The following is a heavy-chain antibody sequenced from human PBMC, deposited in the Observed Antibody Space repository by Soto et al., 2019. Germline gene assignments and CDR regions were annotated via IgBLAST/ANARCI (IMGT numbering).Heavy chain of an antibody. D-gene: IGHD3-9*01. Sequence: GGSLRLSCAASGFTFSSYAMSWVRQAPGKGLEWVSAISGSGGSTYYADSVKGRFTISRDNSKNTLYLQMNSLRAEDTAVYYCAKGAPLRYFDWLLYWDYWGQGTLVTVSS. CDR1: GFTFSSYA. CDR2: ISGSGGST. J-gene: IGHJ4*02. CDR3: AKGAPLRYFDWLLYWDY. V-gene: IGHV3-23*01.